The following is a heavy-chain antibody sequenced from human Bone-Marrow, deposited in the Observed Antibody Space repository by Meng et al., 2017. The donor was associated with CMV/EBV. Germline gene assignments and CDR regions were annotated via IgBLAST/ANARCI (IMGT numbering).Heavy chain of an antibody. Sequence: SGSLSLTCTVSGYSISSGYYWGWIRQPPGKGLEWIGSIYNSGSTSYNPSLKSRVTISVDTSKNQFSLKLSSVTAADTAVYYCAREIGLTGTFDYWGQGTLVTVSS. D-gene: IGHD1-20*01. CDR1: GYSISSGYY. J-gene: IGHJ4*02. V-gene: IGHV4-38-2*02. CDR3: AREIGLTGTFDY. CDR2: IYNSGST.